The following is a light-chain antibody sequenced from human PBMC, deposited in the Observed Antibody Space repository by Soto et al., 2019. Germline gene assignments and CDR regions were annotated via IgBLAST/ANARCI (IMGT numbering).Light chain of an antibody. CDR1: QSINNY. CDR2: DAV. J-gene: IGKJ5*01. CDR3: QHLKT. V-gene: IGKV3-11*01. Sequence: EIVLTQSPATLSLSPGERATLSCRASQSINNYIAWYQKKLGQAPRLLIDDAVNRATAIPPRFSGSGSGTDFTLTNSSLEPEDFAVYYCQHLKTFGQGTRLEIK.